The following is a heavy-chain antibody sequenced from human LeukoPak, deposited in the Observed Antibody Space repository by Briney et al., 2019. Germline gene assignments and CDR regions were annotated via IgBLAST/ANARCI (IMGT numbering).Heavy chain of an antibody. CDR3: AKDLDRGLRPYYFDY. D-gene: IGHD5-12*01. J-gene: IGHJ4*02. V-gene: IGHV3-33*06. CDR2: IWYDGSNK. CDR1: GFTFSSYG. Sequence: GGSLRLSCAASGFTFSSYGMHWVRQAPGKGLEWVAVIWYDGSNKYYADSVKGRFTISRDNSKNTLYLQMNSLRAEDTAVYYCAKDLDRGLRPYYFDYWGQGTLVTVSS.